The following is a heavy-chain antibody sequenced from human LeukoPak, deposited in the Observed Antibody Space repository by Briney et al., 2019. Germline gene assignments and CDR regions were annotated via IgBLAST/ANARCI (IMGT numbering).Heavy chain of an antibody. CDR3: ARGGSTLHSAGGHDIEFYYYYYMDV. V-gene: IGHV4-4*07. J-gene: IGHJ6*03. Sequence: SETLSLTCTVSGGSISSYYWSWIRQPAGKGLEWIGRIDTSGNTNYKPSLKSRVTMSVDTSKNQFSLKLYSVTAADTAVYYCARGGSTLHSAGGHDIEFYYYYYMDVWGKGTTVTISS. CDR2: IDTSGNT. D-gene: IGHD3-9*01. CDR1: GGSISSYY.